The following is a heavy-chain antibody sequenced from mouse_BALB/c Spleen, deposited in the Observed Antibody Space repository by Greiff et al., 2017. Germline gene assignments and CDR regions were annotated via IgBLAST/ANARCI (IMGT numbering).Heavy chain of an antibody. CDR1: GFNIKDTY. Sequence: VQLQQSGAELVKPGASVKLSCTASGFNIKDTYMHWVKQRPEQGLEWIGRIDPANGNTKYDPKFQGKATITADTSSNTAYLQLSSLTSEDTAVYYCARVYYDYGAWFAYWGQGTLVTVSA. D-gene: IGHD2-4*01. CDR3: ARVYYDYGAWFAY. V-gene: IGHV14-3*02. CDR2: IDPANGNT. J-gene: IGHJ3*01.